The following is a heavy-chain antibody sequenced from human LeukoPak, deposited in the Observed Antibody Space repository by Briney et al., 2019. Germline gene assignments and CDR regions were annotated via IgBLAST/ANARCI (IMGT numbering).Heavy chain of an antibody. CDR3: AGLGYSSGWPKKH. CDR2: MNPNSGNT. CDR1: GYTFTSYD. V-gene: IGHV1-8*01. J-gene: IGHJ4*02. D-gene: IGHD6-19*01. Sequence: ASVKVSCKASGYTFTSYDINWVRQATGQGLEWMGWMNPNSGNTGYAQKFQGRVTMTRNTSISTAYMELSSLRSEDTAVYYCAGLGYSSGWPKKHWGQGTLVTVSS.